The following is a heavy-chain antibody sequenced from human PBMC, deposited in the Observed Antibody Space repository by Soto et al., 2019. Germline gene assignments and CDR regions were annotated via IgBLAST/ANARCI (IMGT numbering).Heavy chain of an antibody. D-gene: IGHD2-2*01. V-gene: IGHV3-21*01. Sequence: GGSMRLSCAASGFPFSSYGMNWVRPAPGKGLEWVSSISSSSSYIYYADSVKGRFTISRDNAKNSLYLQMNSLRAEDTAVYYCARDRRGYQLLAPFDPWGQGTLVTVSS. CDR1: GFPFSSYG. CDR2: ISSSSSYI. CDR3: ARDRRGYQLLAPFDP. J-gene: IGHJ5*02.